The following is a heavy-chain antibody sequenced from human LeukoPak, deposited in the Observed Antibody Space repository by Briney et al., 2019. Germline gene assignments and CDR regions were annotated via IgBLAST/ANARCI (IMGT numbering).Heavy chain of an antibody. CDR3: ARTRGYSGYDYEY. J-gene: IGHJ4*02. V-gene: IGHV4-59*01. CDR2: IHYTGST. Sequence: SETLSLTCTVSGGSISSYYWTWIRQPPGKGLEWIGYIHYTGSTNYNPSLKSRVTISVDTSKNQFSLKLSSVTAADTAVYYCARTRGYSGYDYEYWGQGTLVTVSS. D-gene: IGHD5-12*01. CDR1: GGSISSYY.